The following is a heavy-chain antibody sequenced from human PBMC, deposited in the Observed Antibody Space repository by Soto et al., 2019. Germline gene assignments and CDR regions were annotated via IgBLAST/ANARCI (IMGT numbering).Heavy chain of an antibody. V-gene: IGHV3-53*01. J-gene: IGHJ1*01. D-gene: IGHD3-22*01. CDR1: GFIVSSNY. Sequence: EVQLVESGGGLIQPGGSLRLSCAASGFIVSSNYMSWVRQAPGKGLEWLSVIYSGGSTYYADSVKGRFTISRDNSKNTLYLQINSLRAEDTAVYYCARVRVESGYPEYFQHWGQGTLVTVSS. CDR2: IYSGGST. CDR3: ARVRVESGYPEYFQH.